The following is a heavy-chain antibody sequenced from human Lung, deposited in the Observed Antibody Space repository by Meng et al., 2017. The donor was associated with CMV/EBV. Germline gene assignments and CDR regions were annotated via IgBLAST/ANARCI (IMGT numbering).Heavy chain of an antibody. D-gene: IGHD6-13*01. Sequence: EVQLVESGXXLVKPGGSLRLSGAASGFTFSSYSMNWVRQAPGKGLEWVSSISSSSSYIYYADSVKGRFTISRDNAKNSLYLQMNSLRAEDTAVYYCAREAAAALNWFDPWGQGTLVTVSS. J-gene: IGHJ5*02. CDR2: ISSSSSYI. CDR1: GFTFSSYS. CDR3: AREAAAALNWFDP. V-gene: IGHV3-21*01.